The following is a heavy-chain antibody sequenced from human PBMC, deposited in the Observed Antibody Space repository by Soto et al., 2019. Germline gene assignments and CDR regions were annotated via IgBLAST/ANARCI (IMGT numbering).Heavy chain of an antibody. CDR3: ARVLYYGSGSYSPYGMDV. D-gene: IGHD3-10*01. V-gene: IGHV1-69*01. Sequence: QVQLVQSGAEVKKPGSSVKVSCKTSGVSFNNNGIGWVRQAPGHGLEWMGGVSPPFRTSNYARKCQGRISITADASTGTVNMELSSLTSEATAQYYCARVLYYGSGSYSPYGMDVWGQGTTVTVSS. CDR1: GVSFNNNG. CDR2: VSPPFRTS. J-gene: IGHJ6*02.